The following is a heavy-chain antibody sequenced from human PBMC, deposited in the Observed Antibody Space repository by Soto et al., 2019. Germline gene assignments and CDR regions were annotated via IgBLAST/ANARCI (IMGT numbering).Heavy chain of an antibody. CDR2: ISYGGSNK. D-gene: IGHD3-22*01. CDR1: GFTFSSYA. V-gene: IGHV3-30-3*01. J-gene: IGHJ4*02. Sequence: GGSLRLSCAASGFTFSSYAMHWVRQAPGKGLEWVAVISYGGSNKYYADSVKGRFTISRDNSKNTLYLQMNSLRAEDTAVYYCARPSFYYDSSGYLKLWGQGTLVTVS. CDR3: ARPSFYYDSSGYLKL.